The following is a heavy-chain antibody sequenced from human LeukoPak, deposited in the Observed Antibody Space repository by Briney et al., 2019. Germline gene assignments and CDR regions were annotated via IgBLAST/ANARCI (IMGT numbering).Heavy chain of an antibody. V-gene: IGHV4-34*01. CDR1: GGSFSGYY. Sequence: SETLSLTCAVYGGSFSGYYWSWIRQPPGKGLEWIGSIYYSGSTYYNPSLKSRVTISVDTSKNQFSLKLSSVTAADTAVYYCARHDVDGAVAPYYFDYWGQGTLVTVSS. J-gene: IGHJ4*02. D-gene: IGHD6-19*01. CDR2: IYYSGST. CDR3: ARHDVDGAVAPYYFDY.